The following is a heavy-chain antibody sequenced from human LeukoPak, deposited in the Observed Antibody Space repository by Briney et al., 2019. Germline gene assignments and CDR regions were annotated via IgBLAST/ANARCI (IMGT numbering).Heavy chain of an antibody. CDR1: GFTFSSYA. CDR2: MSFDVNNK. D-gene: IGHD3-9*01. Sequence: GGSLRLSCVTSGFTFSSYAFHWVRQAPGKGLEWVATMSFDVNNKYYADSVRGRFTISRDNSKNTLYLQMNSLRAEDTAVYYCAKSIRSRALLRYFDWLVSGMDVWGQGTTVTVSS. CDR3: AKSIRSRALLRYFDWLVSGMDV. V-gene: IGHV3-30*04. J-gene: IGHJ6*02.